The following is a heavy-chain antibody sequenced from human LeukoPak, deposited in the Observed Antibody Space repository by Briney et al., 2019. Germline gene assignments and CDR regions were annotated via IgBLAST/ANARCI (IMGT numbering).Heavy chain of an antibody. Sequence: SETLSLTCAVYGGSFSGYYWSWIRQPPCKGLEWIGEINHSGSTNYNPSLKSRVTISVDTSKNQFSLKLSSVTAADTAVYYCAREAGIAAAGPFDYWGQGTLVTVSS. J-gene: IGHJ4*02. CDR2: INHSGST. V-gene: IGHV4-34*01. CDR1: GGSFSGYY. CDR3: AREAGIAAAGPFDY. D-gene: IGHD6-13*01.